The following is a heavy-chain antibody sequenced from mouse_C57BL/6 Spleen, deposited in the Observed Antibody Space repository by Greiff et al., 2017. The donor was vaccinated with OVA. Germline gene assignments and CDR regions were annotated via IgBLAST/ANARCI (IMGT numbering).Heavy chain of an antibody. CDR1: GYTFTSYW. Sequence: VQLQQPGAELVRPGTSVKLSCKASGYTFTSYWMHWVKQRPGQGLEWIGVIDPSDSYTNYNQKFKGKATLTVDTSSSTAYMQLSSLTSEDSAVYDCARNDYGSSQGFADWGQGTLVTVAA. D-gene: IGHD1-1*01. CDR3: ARNDYGSSQGFAD. J-gene: IGHJ3*01. V-gene: IGHV1-59*01. CDR2: IDPSDSYT.